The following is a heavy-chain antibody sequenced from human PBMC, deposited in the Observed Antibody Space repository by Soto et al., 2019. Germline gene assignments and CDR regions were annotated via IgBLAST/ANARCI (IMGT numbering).Heavy chain of an antibody. CDR3: ARATYYDFWSRYYLDY. D-gene: IGHD3-3*01. Sequence: ASVKVSCKASGYTFTSYAMHWVRQAPGQRLEWMGWINAGNGNTKYSQKFQGRVTITRDTSASTAYMELSSLRSEDTAVYYCARATYYDFWSRYYLDYWGQGTLVTVSS. CDR2: INAGNGNT. J-gene: IGHJ4*02. CDR1: GYTFTSYA. V-gene: IGHV1-3*01.